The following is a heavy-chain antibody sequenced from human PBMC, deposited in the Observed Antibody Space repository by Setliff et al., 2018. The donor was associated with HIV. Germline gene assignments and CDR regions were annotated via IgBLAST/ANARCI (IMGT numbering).Heavy chain of an antibody. D-gene: IGHD1-1*01. Sequence: GGSLRLSCAASGYTFSSYWMAWVRQCPGKGLEWVANIQQHGSEIHYVASVEGRFTISRDNVKNSLYLQMNSLGAEDTAVYYCATISEPHYFDCWGQGILVTVSS. CDR3: ATISEPHYFDC. V-gene: IGHV3-7*02. CDR2: IQQHGSEI. CDR1: GYTFSSYW. J-gene: IGHJ4*02.